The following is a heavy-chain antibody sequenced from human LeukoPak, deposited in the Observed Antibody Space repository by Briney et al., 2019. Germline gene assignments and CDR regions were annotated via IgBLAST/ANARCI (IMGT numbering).Heavy chain of an antibody. V-gene: IGHV7-4-1*02. CDR3: ARGRVEYYYYMDV. CDR1: GYTFTDYD. J-gene: IGHJ6*03. Sequence: ASVKVSCKTSGYTFTDYDITWVRQAPGQGLEWMGWINTNTGNPTYAQGFTGRFVFSLDTSVSTAYLQISSLKAEDTAVYYCARGRVEYYYYMDVWGKGTTVTVSS. CDR2: INTNTGNP. D-gene: IGHD2-15*01.